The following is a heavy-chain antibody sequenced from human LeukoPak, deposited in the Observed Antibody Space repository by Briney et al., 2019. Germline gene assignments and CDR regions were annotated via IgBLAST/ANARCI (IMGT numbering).Heavy chain of an antibody. J-gene: IGHJ4*02. Sequence: SETLSLTCTVSGSSISSYYWSWIRQPAGKGLEWIGRIYTSGSTNYNPSLKSRVTMSVDTSKNQFSLKLSSVTAADTAVYYCARVRARGSAPDYWGQGTLVTVSS. CDR1: GSSISSYY. V-gene: IGHV4-4*07. CDR2: IYTSGST. CDR3: ARVRARGSAPDY. D-gene: IGHD6-25*01.